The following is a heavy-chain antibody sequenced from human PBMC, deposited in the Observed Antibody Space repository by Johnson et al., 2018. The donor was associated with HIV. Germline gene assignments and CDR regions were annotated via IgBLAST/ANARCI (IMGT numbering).Heavy chain of an antibody. J-gene: IGHJ3*02. CDR1: GFTFSSYW. CDR2: IKQDGSEK. V-gene: IGHV3-7*05. CDR3: ARDRIAARLWAFDI. D-gene: IGHD6-6*01. Sequence: VQLVESGGGLVQPGGSLRLSCAASGFTFSSYWMSWVRQAPGKGLEWVANIKQDGSEKYYVDSVKGRFTISRDNAKNSLYLQMNSLRAEDTAVYYCARDRIAARLWAFDIWGQGTMVTVSS.